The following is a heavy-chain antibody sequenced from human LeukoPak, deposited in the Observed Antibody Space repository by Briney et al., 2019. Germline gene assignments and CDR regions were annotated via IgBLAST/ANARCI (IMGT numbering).Heavy chain of an antibody. J-gene: IGHJ5*02. CDR3: ARHSVGATTNYFDP. Sequence: GESLKISCKGSGYSFTSYWIGWVRQMPGKGLEWMGIIYPGVSDTKYSPSFQGQVTISADKSISTAYLQWSSPKASDTAMYYCARHSVGATTNYFDPWGQGTLVTVSS. V-gene: IGHV5-51*01. D-gene: IGHD1-26*01. CDR2: IYPGVSDT. CDR1: GYSFTSYW.